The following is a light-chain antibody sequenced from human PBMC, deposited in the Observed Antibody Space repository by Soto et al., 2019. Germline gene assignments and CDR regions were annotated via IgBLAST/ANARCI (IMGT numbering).Light chain of an antibody. J-gene: IGKJ1*01. V-gene: IGKV1-5*01. Sequence: DGQLTQSPTTLSSSPGDRGTITCRASESIRTWLAWYQHKPGKAPKFLIYDASTLESGVPSRFSGSGSGTEFTLTISSLQPDDFATYYCQQYNNYPRTFGQGTKVDI. CDR2: DAS. CDR1: ESIRTW. CDR3: QQYNNYPRT.